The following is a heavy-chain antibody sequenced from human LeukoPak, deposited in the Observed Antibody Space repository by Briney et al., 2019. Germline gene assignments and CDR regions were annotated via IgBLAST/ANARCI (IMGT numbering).Heavy chain of an antibody. CDR3: TTDANCSGGSCYPIYFDY. V-gene: IGHV1-58*01. J-gene: IGHJ4*02. D-gene: IGHD2-15*01. CDR1: GFTFTSSA. CDR2: IVVGSGNT. Sequence: EASVKVSCKASGFTFTSSAVQWVRQARGQRLEWIGWIVVGSGNTNYAQKFQERVTITRDMSTSTAYMELSSLKTEDTAVYYCTTDANCSGGSCYPIYFDYWGQGTLVTVSS.